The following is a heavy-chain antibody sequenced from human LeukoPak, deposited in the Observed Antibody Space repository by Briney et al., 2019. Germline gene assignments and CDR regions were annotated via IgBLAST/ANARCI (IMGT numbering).Heavy chain of an antibody. D-gene: IGHD3-16*01. CDR1: GFTVSSNY. J-gene: IGHJ4*02. CDR3: ARGPGDGYGQPIDY. V-gene: IGHV3-53*01. Sequence: GGSLRLSCAASGFTVSSNYMSWVRQAPGKGLEWVSVIYSGGSTYYADSVKGRFTISRDNSKNTLYLQMNSLRAKDTAVYYCARGPGDGYGQPIDYWGQGTLVTVSS. CDR2: IYSGGST.